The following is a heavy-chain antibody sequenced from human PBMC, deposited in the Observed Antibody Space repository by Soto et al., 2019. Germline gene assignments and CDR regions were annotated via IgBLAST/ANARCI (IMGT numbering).Heavy chain of an antibody. D-gene: IGHD3-3*01. V-gene: IGHV1-69*01. CDR3: ASRMGGITIFGVFNAFRMDV. CDR1: GGTFSSYA. CDR2: IIPIFGTA. Sequence: QVQLVQSGAEVKKPGSSVKVSCKASGGTFSSYAISWVRQAPGQGLEWMGGIIPIFGTANYAQKFQGRVTITADESTSTAYMERSSMRPEDTAVYYCASRMGGITIFGVFNAFRMDVWGQGTKVTVSS. J-gene: IGHJ6*02.